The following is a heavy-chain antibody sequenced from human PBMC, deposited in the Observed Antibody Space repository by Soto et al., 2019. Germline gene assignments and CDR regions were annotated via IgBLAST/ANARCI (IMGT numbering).Heavy chain of an antibody. CDR2: IGTAGDT. Sequence: GGSLRLSCAASGFTFSSYDMHWVRQATGKGLEWVSAIGTAGDTYYPGSVKGRFTISRENAKDSLYLQMNSLRAGDTAVYYCARGRRYSSSSKYYYYYYMYVWGKGTTVTVSS. J-gene: IGHJ6*03. CDR1: GFTFSSYD. V-gene: IGHV3-13*01. CDR3: ARGRRYSSSSKYYYYYYMYV. D-gene: IGHD6-6*01.